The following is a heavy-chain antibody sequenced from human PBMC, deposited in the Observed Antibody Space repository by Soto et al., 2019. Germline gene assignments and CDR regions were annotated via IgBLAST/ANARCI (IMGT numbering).Heavy chain of an antibody. CDR2: IYYSGST. CDR1: GGSISSGGYY. V-gene: IGHV4-31*03. J-gene: IGHJ4*02. CDR3: ARGPMAHFDY. Sequence: KTSETLSLTCTVSGGSISSGGYYWSWIRQHPGKGLEWIGYIYYSGSTYYNPSLKSRVTISVDTSKNQFSLKLSSVTAADTAVYYCARGPMAHFDYWGQGTLVTVSS. D-gene: IGHD2-8*01.